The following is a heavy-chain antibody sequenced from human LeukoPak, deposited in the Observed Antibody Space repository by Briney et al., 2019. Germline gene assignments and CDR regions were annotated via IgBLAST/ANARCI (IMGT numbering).Heavy chain of an antibody. Sequence: HPGGSLRLSCAASGFTFSNYAINWVRQGQGKGLEWVSVITGSGGYTHYADSVKGRFIISRDNSKSTLYLQMNSLRAEDTAVYYCAKNGPQYSSSWNQYWSDYYYGMDVWGQGTTVTVSS. CDR3: AKNGPQYSSSWNQYWSDYYYGMDV. J-gene: IGHJ6*02. V-gene: IGHV3-23*01. CDR2: ITGSGGYT. D-gene: IGHD6-13*01. CDR1: GFTFSNYA.